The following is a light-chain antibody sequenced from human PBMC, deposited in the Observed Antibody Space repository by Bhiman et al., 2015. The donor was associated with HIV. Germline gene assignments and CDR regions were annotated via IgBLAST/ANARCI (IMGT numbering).Light chain of an antibody. J-gene: IGLJ2*01. CDR2: DNN. Sequence: QSVLTQPPSVSAAPGQNVTISCSGSSSNIGNNFVSWYQQLPGTAPKLLIYDNNKRPSGIPDRFSGSKSGSSASLDITGLQTGDEADYYCGSWDNSLSAVVFGGGTRLTVL. CDR3: GSWDNSLSAVV. CDR1: SSNIGNNF. V-gene: IGLV1-51*01.